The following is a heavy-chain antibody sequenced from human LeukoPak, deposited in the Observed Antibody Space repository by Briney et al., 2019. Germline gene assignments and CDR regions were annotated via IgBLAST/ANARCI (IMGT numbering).Heavy chain of an antibody. CDR1: GFTFSSYS. D-gene: IGHD5-12*01. CDR2: ISSSSSYI. J-gene: IGHJ6*02. CDR3: ARVSDIVAPLYYYYYGMDV. V-gene: IGHV3-21*01. Sequence: PGGSLRLSCAASGFTFSSYSMNWVRQAPGKGLEWVSSISSSSSYIYYADSVKGRFTISRDNAKNSLYLQINSLRAEDTAGYYCARVSDIVAPLYYYYYGMDVWGQGTTVTVSS.